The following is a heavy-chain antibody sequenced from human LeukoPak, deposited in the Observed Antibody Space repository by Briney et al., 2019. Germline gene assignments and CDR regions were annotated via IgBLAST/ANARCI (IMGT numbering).Heavy chain of an antibody. CDR3: ARGGTAVSSSWYVGWFDP. D-gene: IGHD6-13*01. J-gene: IGHJ5*02. V-gene: IGHV6-1*01. Sequence: SQTLSLTCAISGDSVSSNSAAWNWIRQSPSRGLEWLGRTYYRSKWYNDYAVSVKSRITINPDTSKNQFSLQLNSVTPEDTAVYYCARGGTAVSSSWYVGWFDPWGQGTLVTVSS. CDR1: GDSVSSNSAA. CDR2: TYYRSKWYN.